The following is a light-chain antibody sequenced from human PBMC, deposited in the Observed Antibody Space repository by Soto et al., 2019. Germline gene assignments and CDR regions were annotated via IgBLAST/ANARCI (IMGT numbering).Light chain of an antibody. V-gene: IGLV2-23*01. CDR3: CSYAGSSTLV. CDR2: EGS. J-gene: IGLJ2*01. Sequence: QSVLTQPASVSGSPGQSITISCTGTSSDVGSYKFVSWYQQHPVKAPKLMIYEGSKRPSGVSNRFSGSKSGNTASLTISGLQAEDDADYYCCSYAGSSTLVFGGGTKLTVL. CDR1: SSDVGSYKF.